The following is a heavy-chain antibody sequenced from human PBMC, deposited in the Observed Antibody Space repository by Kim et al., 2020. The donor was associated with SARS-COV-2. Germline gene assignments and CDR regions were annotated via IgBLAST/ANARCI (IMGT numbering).Heavy chain of an antibody. D-gene: IGHD3-9*01. CDR1: GGSISSYY. CDR3: ATRLGINHGMDV. V-gene: IGHV4-59*01. CDR2: IYYSGST. J-gene: IGHJ6*02. Sequence: SETLSITCTVSGGSISSYYWSWIRQPPGKGLEWIGYIYYSGSTNYNPSLKSRVTISVDTSKNQFSLKLSSVTAADTAVYYCATRLGINHGMDVWGQGTTVTVSS.